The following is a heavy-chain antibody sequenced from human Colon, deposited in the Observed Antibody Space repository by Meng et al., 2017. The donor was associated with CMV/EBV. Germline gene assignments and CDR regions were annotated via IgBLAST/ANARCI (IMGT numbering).Heavy chain of an antibody. D-gene: IGHD3-3*01. CDR2: INFDGSWT. CDR1: GFTFNSYW. J-gene: IGHJ5*02. Sequence: GGSLRLSCAASGFTFNSYWMHWVRQSPEKGLVWVVRINFDGSWTSYAGSVRGRFKVSRDNAKSTLYLQMNSLSAEDTAIYYCARDRDITYYGAWLDPWGQGTLVTVSS. V-gene: IGHV3-74*01. CDR3: ARDRDITYYGAWLDP.